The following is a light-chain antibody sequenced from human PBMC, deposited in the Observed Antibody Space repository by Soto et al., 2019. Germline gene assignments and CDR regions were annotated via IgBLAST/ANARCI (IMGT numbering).Light chain of an antibody. CDR2: AAS. Sequence: AIRMTQSPSSLSASTGDRVTITCRASQGISSYLAWYQQKPGKAPKLLISAASTLQSGVPSRFSGSGSGTDFTLTISCLQSEDFATYYCQQYYSYPGFGQGTKLEIK. J-gene: IGKJ2*03. CDR3: QQYYSYPG. V-gene: IGKV1-8*01. CDR1: QGISSY.